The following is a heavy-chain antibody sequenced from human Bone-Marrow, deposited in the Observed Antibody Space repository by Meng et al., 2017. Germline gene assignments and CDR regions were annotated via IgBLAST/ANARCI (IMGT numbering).Heavy chain of an antibody. D-gene: IGHD3-10*01. CDR1: GLTFSSYE. J-gene: IGHJ6*02. CDR2: ISSSSSYI. Sequence: GESLKISCAASGLTFSSYEMNWVRQAPGKGLEWVSYISSSSSYIYYADSVKGRFTISRDNAKNSLYLQMNSLRAEDTAVYYCARRVGVRRNLVGMDVWGQGTTVTVSS. CDR3: ARRVGVRRNLVGMDV. V-gene: IGHV3-21*05.